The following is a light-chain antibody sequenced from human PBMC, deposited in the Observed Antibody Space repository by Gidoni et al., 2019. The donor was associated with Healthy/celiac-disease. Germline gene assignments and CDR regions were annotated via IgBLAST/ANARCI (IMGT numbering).Light chain of an antibody. Sequence: DIQMTQSPSSLSASVGDRVTITCRASQSMSSYLNWYQQQPGKAPKLLIYAASSLQSGVPSRFSGSGSGTDFTLTISSLQPEYCATYYCQQSYSTPFTFGPGTKVDIK. CDR1: QSMSSY. V-gene: IGKV1-39*01. CDR3: QQSYSTPFT. J-gene: IGKJ3*01. CDR2: AAS.